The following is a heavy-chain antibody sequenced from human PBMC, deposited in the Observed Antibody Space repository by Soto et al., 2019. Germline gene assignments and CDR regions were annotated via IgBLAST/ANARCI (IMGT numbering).Heavy chain of an antibody. CDR3: AADPLSAHSSSWYNYYYGMDV. CDR2: IVVGSGNT. CDR1: GFTFTSSA. J-gene: IGHJ6*02. D-gene: IGHD6-13*01. V-gene: IGHV1-58*01. Sequence: ASVKVSCKASGFTFTSSAVQWVRQARGQRLEWIGWIVVGSGNTNYAQKFQERVTITRDMSTSTAYMELSSLRSEDTAVYYCAADPLSAHSSSWYNYYYGMDVWGQGTTVTVSS.